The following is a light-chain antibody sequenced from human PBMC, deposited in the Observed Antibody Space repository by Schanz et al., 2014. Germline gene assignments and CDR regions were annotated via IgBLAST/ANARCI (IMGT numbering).Light chain of an antibody. J-gene: IGLJ3*02. CDR3: CSYAGTYTYWV. Sequence: QSALTQPRSVSGSPGQSVTISCTGTSSDVGGYNYVSWYQQHAGKAPKLMIYDVIKRPSGVPDRFSGSKSGNTASLTISGLQAEDEADYYCCSYAGTYTYWVFGGGTKLTVL. CDR1: SSDVGGYNY. V-gene: IGLV2-11*01. CDR2: DVI.